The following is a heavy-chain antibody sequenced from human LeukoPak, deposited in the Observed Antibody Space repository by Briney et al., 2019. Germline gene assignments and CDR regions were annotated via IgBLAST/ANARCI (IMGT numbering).Heavy chain of an antibody. CDR1: GFTFSNSA. D-gene: IGHD3-9*01. Sequence: GGSLRLSCAASGFTFSNSAMSWVRQAPGKGLEWVSTLSGSGITTYYADSVKGRFTISRDNSKNTLYLQMNSLRAEDTAVYYCAKVLTGYYKVRAFDIWGQGTMVTVSS. CDR3: AKVLTGYYKVRAFDI. J-gene: IGHJ3*02. CDR2: LSGSGITT. V-gene: IGHV3-23*01.